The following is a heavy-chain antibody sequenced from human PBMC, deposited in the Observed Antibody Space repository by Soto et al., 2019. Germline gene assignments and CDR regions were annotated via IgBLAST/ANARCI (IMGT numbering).Heavy chain of an antibody. CDR3: AALERGELLWSGELLSRRKIGGNCFDP. V-gene: IGHV1-69*13. J-gene: IGHJ5*02. Sequence: ASVKVSCKASGGTFSSYAISWVRQAPGQGLEWMGGIIPIFGTANYAQKFQGRVTITADESTSTAYMELSSLRSEDTAVYYCAALERGELLWSGELLSRRKIGGNCFDPWGQETLVTVS. CDR2: IIPIFGTA. D-gene: IGHD3-10*01. CDR1: GGTFSSYA.